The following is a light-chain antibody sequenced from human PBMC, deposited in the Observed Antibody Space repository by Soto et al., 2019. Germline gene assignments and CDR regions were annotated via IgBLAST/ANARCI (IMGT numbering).Light chain of an antibody. J-gene: IGKJ4*01. Sequence: EIVLTQSPGTLSLSPGERATLSCRASQSVGSSYLAWFQQKPGQAPSLLLYAASNRATGVPDRFSGSGSGTDFTLTINRLEPEDFAVYYCQQYSISGLTFGGGTQVEIK. CDR3: QQYSISGLT. CDR2: AAS. V-gene: IGKV3-20*01. CDR1: QSVGSSY.